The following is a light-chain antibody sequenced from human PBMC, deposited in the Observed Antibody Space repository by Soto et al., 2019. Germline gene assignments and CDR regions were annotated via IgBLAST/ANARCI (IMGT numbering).Light chain of an antibody. CDR3: QRRSNGLT. V-gene: IGKV3-11*01. J-gene: IGKJ4*01. Sequence: EIVLTQSPATLSLSPGERATLSCRASQTVSSYLAWYQQKPGQAPRLLIYDASNRATGIPARFSGSESGTDFTITVTSLEPEDFAVYYCQRRSNGLTFGGGTKVEI. CDR1: QTVSSY. CDR2: DAS.